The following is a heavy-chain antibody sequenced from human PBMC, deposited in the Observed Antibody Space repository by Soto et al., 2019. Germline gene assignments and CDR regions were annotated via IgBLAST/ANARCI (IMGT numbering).Heavy chain of an antibody. Sequence: PGGSLRLSCAASGFTFSNAWMNWVRQAPGKGLEWVGRIKSKTDGGTTDYAAPVKGRFTISRDDSKNTLYLQMNSLKTEDTAVYYCTTDEAVGEGRNGFDPWGQGTLVTVSS. J-gene: IGHJ5*02. V-gene: IGHV3-15*07. CDR2: IKSKTDGGTT. D-gene: IGHD1-26*01. CDR1: GFTFSNAW. CDR3: TTDEAVGEGRNGFDP.